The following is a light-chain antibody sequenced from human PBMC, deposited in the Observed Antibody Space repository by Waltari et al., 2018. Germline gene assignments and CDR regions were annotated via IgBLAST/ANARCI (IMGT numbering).Light chain of an antibody. CDR2: EVG. CDR1: SGDVGRYNL. V-gene: IGLV2-23*02. Sequence: QSALTQPASVSGSPGQSITISFTGTSGDVGRYNLVSWYQQHPGKAPKLMIYEVGKRPSGISNRFSGSKSGNTASLTISGLQAEDEADYYCCSYAGAGTGVFGGGTKVTVL. CDR3: CSYAGAGTGV. J-gene: IGLJ3*02.